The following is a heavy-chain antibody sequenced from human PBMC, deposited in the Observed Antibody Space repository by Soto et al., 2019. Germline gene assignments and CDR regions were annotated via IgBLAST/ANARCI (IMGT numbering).Heavy chain of an antibody. Sequence: EVQLVESGGGWVQPGGSLRLSCEASGFTSSNYWMSWVRQAPGKGLEWVANIKQDGSEKFYVDSVKGRFTISRDYAKNSLYLQMNSLRAEDTAVYYCARGTELRFCTGDTCPGMDVWGHGTTVTVSS. J-gene: IGHJ6*02. V-gene: IGHV3-7*03. CDR3: ARGTELRFCTGDTCPGMDV. CDR1: GFTSSNYW. CDR2: IKQDGSEK. D-gene: IGHD2-8*02.